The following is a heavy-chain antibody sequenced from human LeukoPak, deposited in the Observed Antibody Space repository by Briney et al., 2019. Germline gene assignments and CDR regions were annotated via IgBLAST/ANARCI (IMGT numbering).Heavy chain of an antibody. D-gene: IGHD3-10*01. Sequence: GGSLRLSCAAPGFTFNTYALHWLRQAPGKGLEWVAVISHDGISEHYADSLKGRFSISRDNSKNTIYLQMNSLRAEDTAVYYCARAMVRGVLPYWGQGTLVTVSS. CDR2: ISHDGISE. CDR1: GFTFNTYA. V-gene: IGHV3-30*04. J-gene: IGHJ4*02. CDR3: ARAMVRGVLPY.